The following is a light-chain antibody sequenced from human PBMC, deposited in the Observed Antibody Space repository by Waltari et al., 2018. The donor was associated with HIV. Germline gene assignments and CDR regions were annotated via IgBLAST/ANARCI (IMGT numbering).Light chain of an antibody. J-gene: IGKJ5*01. CDR3: QQFHNSLFI. Sequence: DIVLTQSPDTLSLSPGDTATLSCRASHTVSSSNLAWYQQKPGQPPRLLMFGTSTRATGTPDRFSGSGSGTDFTLTISGLGPEDFAVYHCQQFHNSLFIFGQGTRLE. V-gene: IGKV3-20*01. CDR1: HTVSSSN. CDR2: GTS.